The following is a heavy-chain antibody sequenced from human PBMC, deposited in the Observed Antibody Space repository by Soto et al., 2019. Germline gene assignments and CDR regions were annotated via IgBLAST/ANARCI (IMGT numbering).Heavy chain of an antibody. CDR2: IIPIFGTA. D-gene: IGHD3-22*01. Sequence: QVQLVQSGAEVKKPGSSVKVSCKASGGTFSNYAISWVRQAPGQGLEWMGGIIPIFGTANYAQKFQGRVTITENKSTSTAYMELSRLRSEDTAVYYCARATYYYDISGYTHSDYWGQGTLVTVSS. CDR1: GGTFSNYA. CDR3: ARATYYYDISGYTHSDY. J-gene: IGHJ4*02. V-gene: IGHV1-69*06.